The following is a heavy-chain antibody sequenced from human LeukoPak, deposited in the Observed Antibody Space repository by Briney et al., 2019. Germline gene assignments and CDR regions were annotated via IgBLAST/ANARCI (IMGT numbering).Heavy chain of an antibody. CDR1: GFTFTNYW. Sequence: GGSLRLSCAASGFTFTNYWMTWVRQAPGKGLEWVANIKQDGSVKYYVDSVKGRFTISRDNAKNSLYLQMNSLRAEDKAVYNCARIGYSSSSLDFWGRGTLVTVSS. CDR2: IKQDGSVK. V-gene: IGHV3-7*03. J-gene: IGHJ4*02. D-gene: IGHD6-6*01. CDR3: ARIGYSSSSLDF.